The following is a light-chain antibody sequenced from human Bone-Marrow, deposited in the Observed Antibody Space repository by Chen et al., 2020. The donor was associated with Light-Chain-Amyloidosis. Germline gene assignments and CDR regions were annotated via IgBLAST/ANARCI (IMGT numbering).Light chain of an antibody. V-gene: IGKV3-11*01. CDR2: DAS. Sequence: EIVLTQSPATLSLSPGERATLSCRASQSVSSHLDWYQQKPGQAPRLLIYDASNRATGTPARFSGARSGTDFTLTINSLEPEDFAVYYCQQRSDWPRTFGQGTKVEIK. CDR1: QSVSSH. J-gene: IGKJ1*01. CDR3: QQRSDWPRT.